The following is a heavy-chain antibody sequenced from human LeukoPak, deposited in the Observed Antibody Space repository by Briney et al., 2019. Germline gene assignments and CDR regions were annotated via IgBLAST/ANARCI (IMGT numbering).Heavy chain of an antibody. V-gene: IGHV3-21*01. CDR2: ISSSSSYI. CDR3: ARRDRVRGVHPSHYYYYYMDV. CDR1: GFTFSSYS. J-gene: IGHJ6*03. D-gene: IGHD3-10*01. Sequence: TGGSLRLSCAASGFTFSSYSMNWVRQAPGKGLEWVSSISSSSSYIYYADSVKGRFTISRDNAKNSLYLQMNSLRAEDTAVYYCARRDRVRGVHPSHYYYYYMDVWGKGTTVTVSS.